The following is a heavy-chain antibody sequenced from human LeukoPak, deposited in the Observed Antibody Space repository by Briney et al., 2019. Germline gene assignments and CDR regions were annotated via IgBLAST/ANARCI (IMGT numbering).Heavy chain of an antibody. J-gene: IGHJ4*02. V-gene: IGHV4-38-2*01. CDR1: GYFISNGYY. D-gene: IGHD3-3*01. CDR2: IYRSGST. CDR3: ARVDFWSDYFFDF. Sequence: SETLSLTCAVSGYFISNGYYWGWIRQPPGKGLEWIGSIYRSGSTFYNPSLKSRVTISVDTSKNQFSLKVTSVTAADTAVYYCARVDFWSDYFFDFWGQGTLVTVSS.